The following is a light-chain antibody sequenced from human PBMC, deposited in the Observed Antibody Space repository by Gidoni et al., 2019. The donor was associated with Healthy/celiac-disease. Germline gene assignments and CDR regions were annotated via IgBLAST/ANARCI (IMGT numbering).Light chain of an antibody. V-gene: IGLV2-14*03. Sequence: QSALTQPASVSGSPGQSLTISCTGTSSDVGVYNYVSWYQQQPVKATKLMIYDVSNRPSGVSNRFSGSKSGNTASLTISVLQAEDEADYYCSSYTSSSTLYYVFGTGTKVTVL. CDR3: SSYTSSSTLYYV. CDR1: SSDVGVYNY. J-gene: IGLJ1*01. CDR2: DVS.